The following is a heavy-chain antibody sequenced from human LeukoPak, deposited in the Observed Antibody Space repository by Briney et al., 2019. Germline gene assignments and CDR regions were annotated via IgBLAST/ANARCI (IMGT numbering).Heavy chain of an antibody. V-gene: IGHV4-4*07. Sequence: SETLSLTCTVSGGSTSSYYWSWIRQPAGKGLEWIGRIYTSGSTNYNPSLKSRVTMSVDTSKNQFSLKLSSVTAADTAVYYCARDSCSSTSCYKYNWFDPWGQGTLVTVSS. CDR1: GGSTSSYY. D-gene: IGHD2-2*02. CDR3: ARDSCSSTSCYKYNWFDP. J-gene: IGHJ5*02. CDR2: IYTSGST.